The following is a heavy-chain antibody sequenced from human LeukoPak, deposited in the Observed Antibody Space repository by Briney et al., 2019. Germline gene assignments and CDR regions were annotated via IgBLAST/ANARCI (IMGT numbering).Heavy chain of an antibody. CDR2: ISYDGTNK. Sequence: GRSLRLSCAASGFTFSSYGMHWVRQAPGKGLEWEAVISYDGTNKYYADSVKGRFIMSRDNSKNTLYLQMNSLGAEDTAVYYRAKDPSTVTTGVFDIWGQGTMVSVYS. D-gene: IGHD4-17*01. CDR1: GFTFSSYG. V-gene: IGHV3-30*18. J-gene: IGHJ3*02. CDR3: AKDPSTVTTGVFDI.